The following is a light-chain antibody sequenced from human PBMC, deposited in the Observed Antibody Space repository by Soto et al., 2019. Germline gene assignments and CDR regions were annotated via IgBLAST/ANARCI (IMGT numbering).Light chain of an antibody. V-gene: IGKV1-39*01. CDR3: QQRYSTTRT. J-gene: IGKJ1*01. CDR1: QTIINY. CDR2: AAS. Sequence: DIQMTQSPSSLSASVGDRVTITCRASQTIINYLNWYQQKPGKAPKLLIYAASTLQSGVPSRFSGSGSGTDFTLSIGSLKNEDFATYDCQQRYSTTRTFGQGTKVDIK.